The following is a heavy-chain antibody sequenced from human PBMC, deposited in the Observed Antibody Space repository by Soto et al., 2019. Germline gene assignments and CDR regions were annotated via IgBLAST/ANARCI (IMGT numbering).Heavy chain of an antibody. J-gene: IGHJ6*02. V-gene: IGHV1-58*02. CDR3: AAAYGDYYYYYGMDV. CDR1: GFTFTSSA. Sequence: SVKVSCKASGFTFTSSAMQWVRQARGQRLEWIGWIVVGSGNTNYAQKFQERVTITRDMSTSTAYMELSSLRSEDTAVYYCAAAYGDYYYYYGMDVWGQGTTVTVSS. CDR2: IVVGSGNT. D-gene: IGHD4-17*01.